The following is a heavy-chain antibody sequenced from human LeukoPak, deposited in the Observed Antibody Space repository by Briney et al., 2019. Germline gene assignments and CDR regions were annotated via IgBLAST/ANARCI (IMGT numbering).Heavy chain of an antibody. CDR3: ARVDYDSSGYILN. D-gene: IGHD3-22*01. CDR1: GGSISSYY. J-gene: IGHJ4*02. V-gene: IGHV4-38-2*02. Sequence: SETLSLTCTVSGGSISSYYWGWIRQPPGKGLEWIGSIYHSGSTYYNPSLKSRVTISVDTSKNQFSLKLSSVTAADTAVYYCARVDYDSSGYILNWGQGTLVTVSS. CDR2: IYHSGST.